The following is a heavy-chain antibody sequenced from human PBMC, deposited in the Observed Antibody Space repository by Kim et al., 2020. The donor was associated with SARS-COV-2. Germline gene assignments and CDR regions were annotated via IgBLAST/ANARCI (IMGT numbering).Heavy chain of an antibody. V-gene: IGHV3-74*01. CDR3: ARGVIQLWLPSLYYYYGMDV. Sequence: GGSLRLSCAASGFTFSSYWMHWVRQAPGKGLVWVSRINSDGSSTSYADSVKGRFTISRDNAKNTLYLQMNSLRAEDTAVYYCARGVIQLWLPSLYYYYGMDVWGQGTTVTVSS. CDR2: INSDGSST. CDR1: GFTFSSYW. J-gene: IGHJ6*02. D-gene: IGHD5-18*01.